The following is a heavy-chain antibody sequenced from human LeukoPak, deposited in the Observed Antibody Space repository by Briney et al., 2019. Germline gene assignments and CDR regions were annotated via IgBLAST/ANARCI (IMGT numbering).Heavy chain of an antibody. J-gene: IGHJ4*02. Sequence: GASVKVSCKASGYTFTGYYMHWVRQAPGQGLEWMGWINTNSGGTNYAQKFQGRVTMTRDTSIRTAYMELSRLRSDDTAVYYCARGPPPVAGTPYYFDYWGQGTLVTVPS. CDR3: ARGPPPVAGTPYYFDY. CDR2: INTNSGGT. D-gene: IGHD6-19*01. CDR1: GYTFTGYY. V-gene: IGHV1-2*02.